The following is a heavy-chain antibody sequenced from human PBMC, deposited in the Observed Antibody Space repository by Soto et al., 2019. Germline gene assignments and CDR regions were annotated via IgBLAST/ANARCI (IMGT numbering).Heavy chain of an antibody. J-gene: IGHJ4*02. D-gene: IGHD6-19*01. CDR2: IYYSGST. CDR1: GGSISSGGYY. CDR3: ARVGRDGCNPPFDY. Sequence: SETLSLTCTVSGGSISSGGYYWSWIRQHPGKGLEWIGYIYYSGSTYYNPSLKSRVTISVDTSKNQFSLKLSSVTAADTAVYYCARVGRDGCNPPFDYWGQGTLVTVSS. V-gene: IGHV4-31*03.